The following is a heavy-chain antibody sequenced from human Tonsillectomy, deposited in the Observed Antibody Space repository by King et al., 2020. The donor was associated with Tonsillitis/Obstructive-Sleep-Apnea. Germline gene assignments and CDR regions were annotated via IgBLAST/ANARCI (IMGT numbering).Heavy chain of an antibody. V-gene: IGHV1-3*01. D-gene: IGHD1-26*01. Sequence: QLVQSGAEVKKPGASVKVSCKASGYTFTSYAMHWVRQAPGQRLEWMGLINACNGNTKYLQKFQGRVTITRDTSASTAYMELSSLRSEDTTVYYCARVLRVGLFDYWGQGTLVTVSS. CDR3: ARVLRVGLFDY. CDR2: INACNGNT. CDR1: GYTFTSYA. J-gene: IGHJ4*02.